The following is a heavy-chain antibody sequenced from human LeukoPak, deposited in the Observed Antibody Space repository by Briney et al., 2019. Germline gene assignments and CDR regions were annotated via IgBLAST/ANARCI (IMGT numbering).Heavy chain of an antibody. Sequence: ASVKVSCKASGGTFSSYAISWVRQAPGQGLEWMGGIIPIFGTANYAQKFQGRVTITADESTSTAYMELSSLRSEDTAVYYCARYYYDSSGYHDFDYWGQGTLVTVSS. CDR3: ARYYYDSSGYHDFDY. CDR2: IIPIFGTA. V-gene: IGHV1-69*13. D-gene: IGHD3-22*01. CDR1: GGTFSSYA. J-gene: IGHJ4*02.